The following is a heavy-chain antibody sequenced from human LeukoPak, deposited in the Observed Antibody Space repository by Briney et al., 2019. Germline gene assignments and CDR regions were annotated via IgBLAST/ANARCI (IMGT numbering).Heavy chain of an antibody. CDR3: VRDRWFGELDV. CDR1: GDSVSSNSAA. Sequence: PSQTLSLTCAISGDSVSSNSAAWNWFRQSPSRGLEWLGRTYYRSKWYNDYAVTVKSRIIINPDTSKNQFSLQLNSVTPEDTAVYYCVRDRWFGELDVWGKGTTVTVSS. CDR2: TYYRSKWYN. D-gene: IGHD3-10*01. V-gene: IGHV6-1*01. J-gene: IGHJ6*04.